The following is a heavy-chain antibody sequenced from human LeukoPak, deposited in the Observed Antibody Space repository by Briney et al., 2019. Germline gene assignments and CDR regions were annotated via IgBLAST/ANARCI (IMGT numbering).Heavy chain of an antibody. CDR2: ISGSGGST. D-gene: IGHD3-3*01. J-gene: IGHJ4*02. Sequence: PGGSLRLSCAASGFTFSSYAMSWVRQAPGKGLEWVSAISGSGGSTYYADPVKGRFTISRDNSKNTLYLQMNSLRAEDTAVYYCAKGEYYDFWSGYFDYWGQGTLVTVSS. V-gene: IGHV3-23*01. CDR1: GFTFSSYA. CDR3: AKGEYYDFWSGYFDY.